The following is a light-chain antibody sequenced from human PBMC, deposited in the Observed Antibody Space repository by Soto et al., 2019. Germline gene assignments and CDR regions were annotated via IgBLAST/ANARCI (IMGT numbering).Light chain of an antibody. V-gene: IGKV3-20*01. CDR3: QQYGSSPIT. CDR1: QSVSNNY. Sequence: EIVLTQSPVTLSLSPGERATLSCRASQSVSNNYLAWYQQKPGQAPRLLIYGASNRATGIPDRFSGSGSGTDFTLTISSLEPEDFAVYYCQQYGSSPITFGQGTRLEIK. J-gene: IGKJ5*01. CDR2: GAS.